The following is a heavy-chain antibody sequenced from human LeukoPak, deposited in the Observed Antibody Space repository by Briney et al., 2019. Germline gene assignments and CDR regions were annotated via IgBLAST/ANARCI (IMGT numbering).Heavy chain of an antibody. V-gene: IGHV3-53*01. J-gene: IGHJ4*02. CDR3: ASWPVGWYGEDS. Sequence: GGSLRLSCADSGFTFNKYWMSWVRQAPGKGLEWVSVIYSGGSTYYADSVKGRFTISRDTPKNTLYLQMNSLRVEDTAVYYCASWPVGWYGEDSWGQGTLVTVSS. D-gene: IGHD6-19*01. CDR2: IYSGGST. CDR1: GFTFNKYW.